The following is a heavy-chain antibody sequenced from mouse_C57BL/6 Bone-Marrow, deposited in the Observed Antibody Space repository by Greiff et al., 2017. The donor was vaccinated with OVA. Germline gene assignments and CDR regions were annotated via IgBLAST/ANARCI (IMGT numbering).Heavy chain of an antibody. V-gene: IGHV5-2*01. J-gene: IGHJ4*01. D-gene: IGHD2-5*01. CDR2: INSDGGST. CDR1: EYEFPSHD. CDR3: ARQPMYSNYEGGYYAMDY. Sequence: EVQRVESGGGLVQPGESLKLSCESNEYEFPSHDMSWVRKTPEKRLELVAAINSDGGSTYFPDTMERRFIISRDNTKKTLYLQMSSLRSEDTALYYCARQPMYSNYEGGYYAMDYWGQGTSVTVSS.